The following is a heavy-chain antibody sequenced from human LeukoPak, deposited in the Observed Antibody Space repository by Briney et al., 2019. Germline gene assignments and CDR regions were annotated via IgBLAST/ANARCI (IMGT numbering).Heavy chain of an antibody. CDR2: ISSSGSTI. J-gene: IGHJ4*02. V-gene: IGHV3-48*03. Sequence: PGGSLRLSCAAPGFTFSSYEMNWVRQAPGKGLEWVSYISSSGSTIYYADSVKGRFTISRDNAKNSLYLQMNSLRAEDTAVYYCARDLWFGELSLWGQGTLVTVSS. CDR3: ARDLWFGELSL. D-gene: IGHD3-10*01. CDR1: GFTFSSYE.